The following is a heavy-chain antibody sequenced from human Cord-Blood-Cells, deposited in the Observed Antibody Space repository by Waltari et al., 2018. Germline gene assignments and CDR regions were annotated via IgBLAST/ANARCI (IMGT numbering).Heavy chain of an antibody. CDR2: INPNRGGT. CDR1: GYTFTGYY. J-gene: IGHJ5*02. CDR3: ARDSSGWYWFDP. Sequence: QVQLVQSGAEVKKPGASVKVSCKASGYTFTGYYMHWVRQAPGQGLEWMGWINPNRGGTNYAQKFQGRVTMTRETSISTAYMELSRLRSDDTAVYYCARDSSGWYWFDPWGQGTLVTVSS. V-gene: IGHV1-2*02. D-gene: IGHD6-19*01.